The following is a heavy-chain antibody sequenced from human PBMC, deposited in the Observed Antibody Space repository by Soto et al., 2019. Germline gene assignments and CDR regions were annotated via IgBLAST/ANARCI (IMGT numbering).Heavy chain of an antibody. CDR1: GGSFSGYF. CDR2: INHSGIT. Sequence: SETLSLTCAVYGGSFSGYFWTWIRQPPGKGLEWIGEINHSGITNYNPSLKSRVTISVDTSKNQFSLKLSSVTAADTALYYCARGVDTAMANRFDYWGQGTLVTVSS. J-gene: IGHJ4*02. CDR3: ARGVDTAMANRFDY. V-gene: IGHV4-34*01. D-gene: IGHD5-18*01.